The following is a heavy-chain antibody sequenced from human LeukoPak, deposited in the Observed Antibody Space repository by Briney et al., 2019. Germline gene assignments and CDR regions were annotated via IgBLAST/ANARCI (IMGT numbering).Heavy chain of an antibody. CDR2: ISSSGSTI. Sequence: PGGSLRLSCAASGFTFSSYEMNWVRQAPGKGLEWVSYISSSGSTIYYADSVKGRFTISRDNAKNSLYLQMNSLRAEDTAVYYCASAVVPAAIGGFDPWGQGTLVTVSS. D-gene: IGHD2-2*01. CDR3: ASAVVPAAIGGFDP. CDR1: GFTFSSYE. V-gene: IGHV3-48*03. J-gene: IGHJ5*02.